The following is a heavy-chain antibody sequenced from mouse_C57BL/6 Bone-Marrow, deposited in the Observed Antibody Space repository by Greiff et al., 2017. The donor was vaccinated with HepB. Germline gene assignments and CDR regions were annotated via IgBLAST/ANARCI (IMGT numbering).Heavy chain of an antibody. Sequence: VQLQQPGAELVKPGASVKLSCKASGYTFTSYWMHWVKQRPGQGLEWIGMIHPNSGSTNYNEKFKSKATLTVDKSSSTAYMQLSSLTSEDSAVYYCARSSYGSSYGAMDYWGQGTSVTVSS. V-gene: IGHV1-64*01. CDR1: GYTFTSYW. J-gene: IGHJ4*01. CDR2: IHPNSGST. CDR3: ARSSYGSSYGAMDY. D-gene: IGHD1-1*01.